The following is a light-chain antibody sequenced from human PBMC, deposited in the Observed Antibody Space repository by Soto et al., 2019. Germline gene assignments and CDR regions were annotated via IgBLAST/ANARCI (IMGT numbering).Light chain of an antibody. CDR3: QHYNSYSEA. Sequence: IPMTQSPSTLSGSAGDRVTITRRASQTISSWLAWYQQKPGKAPKLLIYKASTITSGVPSRFSGSGSGTEFTLAISSLQPDDFATYYCQHYNSYSEAFGQGTKVDIK. J-gene: IGKJ1*01. CDR1: QTISSW. CDR2: KAS. V-gene: IGKV1-5*03.